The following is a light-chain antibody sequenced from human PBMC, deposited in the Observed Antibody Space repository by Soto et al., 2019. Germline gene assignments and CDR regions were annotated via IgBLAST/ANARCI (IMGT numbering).Light chain of an antibody. Sequence: QSALTQPASVSGSPGQSITISCTGTSSDVGYDNYVSWYQQHPGKAPKLMIYEVSNRPSGVSNRFSGSKSGNTASLTISGLQAEDEADYYCSSYTSSSTWVFGGGTQLTVL. CDR3: SSYTSSSTWV. J-gene: IGLJ7*01. CDR2: EVS. V-gene: IGLV2-14*01. CDR1: SSDVGYDNY.